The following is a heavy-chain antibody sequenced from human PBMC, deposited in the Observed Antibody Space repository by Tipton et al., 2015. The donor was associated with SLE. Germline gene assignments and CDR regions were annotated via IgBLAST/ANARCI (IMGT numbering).Heavy chain of an antibody. CDR2: ATDSGSGT. Sequence: SLRLSCVGSGFRLINFAMSWVRQAPGKGLARVSAATDSGSGTAYADSVRGRFTFSRDNSKNTLYLQMNSLRVEDTAVYYCARVSYYYDSSGYFDYWGQGTLVTVAS. CDR3: ARVSYYYDSSGYFDY. V-gene: IGHV3-23*01. CDR1: GFRLINFA. D-gene: IGHD3-22*01. J-gene: IGHJ4*02.